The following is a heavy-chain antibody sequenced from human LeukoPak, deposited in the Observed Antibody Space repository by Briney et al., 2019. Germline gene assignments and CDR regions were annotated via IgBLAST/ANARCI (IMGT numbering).Heavy chain of an antibody. D-gene: IGHD4-17*01. CDR1: GYTFTSYY. Sequence: ASVKVSCKASGYTFTSYYMHWVRQAPGQGLEWMGIINPSGGSTSYAQKFQGRVTMTRDMSTSTVYMELSSLRSEDTAVYYCARGGRDYGDYGRIGPFDYWGQGTLVTVSS. V-gene: IGHV1-46*01. CDR2: INPSGGST. J-gene: IGHJ4*02. CDR3: ARGGRDYGDYGRIGPFDY.